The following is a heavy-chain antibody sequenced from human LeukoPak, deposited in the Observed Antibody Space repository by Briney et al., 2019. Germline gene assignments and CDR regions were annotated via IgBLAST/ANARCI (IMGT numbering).Heavy chain of an antibody. J-gene: IGHJ4*02. V-gene: IGHV3-30-3*02. CDR1: GFTFSSYA. CDR2: ISYDGSNK. D-gene: IGHD3-3*01. CDR3: AKYYYDGLADY. Sequence: GGSLRLSCAASGFTFSSYAMHWVRQAPGKGLEWVAVISYDGSNKYYADSVKGRFTISRDNSKNTLYLQMNSLRAEDTAVYYCAKYYYDGLADYWGQGTLVTVSS.